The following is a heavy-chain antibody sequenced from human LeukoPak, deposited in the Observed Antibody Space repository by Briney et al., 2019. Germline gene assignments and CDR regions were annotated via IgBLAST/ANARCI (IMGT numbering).Heavy chain of an antibody. CDR2: ISTSSGYI. D-gene: IGHD3-3*01. CDR1: RFNFNSFV. J-gene: IGHJ3*02. V-gene: IGHV3-21*01. Sequence: GSLRLSCAASRFNFNSFVMGWVRQPPGKGLEWVSSISTSSGYIFYADSVKGRFTISRDNAKNSLYLQMNSLRAEDTAVYYCARDLRGYEAFDIWGQGTMVTVSS. CDR3: ARDLRGYEAFDI.